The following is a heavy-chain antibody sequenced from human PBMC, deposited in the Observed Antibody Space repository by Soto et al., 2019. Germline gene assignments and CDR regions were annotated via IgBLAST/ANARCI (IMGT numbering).Heavy chain of an antibody. CDR3: TTGRGWSAYVPGAY. Sequence: EVQLVESGGGLVKPGGSLRLSCAASGFSFTSAWMNWVRQIPGKGLEWVGRIKTNIDGGATDYSAPVKGRFTISRDDSKDTVYLQMNRLKTEDTAVYYCTTGRGWSAYVPGAYWGQGALVTVSS. D-gene: IGHD5-12*01. V-gene: IGHV3-15*07. CDR2: IKTNIDGGAT. J-gene: IGHJ4*02. CDR1: GFSFTSAW.